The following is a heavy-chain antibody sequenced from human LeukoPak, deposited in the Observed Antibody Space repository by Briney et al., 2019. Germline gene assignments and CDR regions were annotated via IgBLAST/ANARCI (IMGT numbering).Heavy chain of an antibody. V-gene: IGHV3-30*18. CDR1: GFTFSSYG. D-gene: IGHD4-11*01. CDR2: ISYDGSNK. J-gene: IGHJ4*02. Sequence: GGSLRLSCAASGFTFSSYGMPWVRQAPGKGLEWVAVISYDGSNKYYADSVKGRFTISRDNSKNTLYLQMNSLRAEDTAVYYCAKLLSTVTTGFDYWGQGTLVTVSS. CDR3: AKLLSTVTTGFDY.